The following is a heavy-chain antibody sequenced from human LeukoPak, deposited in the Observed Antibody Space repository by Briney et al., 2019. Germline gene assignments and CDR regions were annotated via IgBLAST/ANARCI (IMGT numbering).Heavy chain of an antibody. V-gene: IGHV4-4*02. CDR2: IYHSGST. D-gene: IGHD4-17*01. CDR3: ARDKDGDYPYYFDY. Sequence: TTSGTLSLTCAVSGGSISSSNWWSWVRQPPGKGLEWIGEIYHSGSTNYNPSLKSRVTISVDKSKNQFSLKLSSVTAADTAVYYCARDKDGDYPYYFDYWGQGTLVTVSS. CDR1: GGSISSSNW. J-gene: IGHJ4*02.